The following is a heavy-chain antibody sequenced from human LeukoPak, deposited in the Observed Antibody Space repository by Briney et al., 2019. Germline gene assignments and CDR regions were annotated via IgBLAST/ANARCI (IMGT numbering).Heavy chain of an antibody. CDR2: LSGSGGST. J-gene: IGHJ4*02. CDR3: TKGTIWLPFDY. CDR1: GFTFSSYA. D-gene: IGHD5-18*01. Sequence: PGGSLRLSCAASGFTFSSYAMSWFRQAPGKGLVWVSALSGSGGSTYYADSVKGRFTISRDNSKNTLYLQMNSLRAEDTAVYYCTKGTIWLPFDYWGQGTLVTVSS. V-gene: IGHV3-23*01.